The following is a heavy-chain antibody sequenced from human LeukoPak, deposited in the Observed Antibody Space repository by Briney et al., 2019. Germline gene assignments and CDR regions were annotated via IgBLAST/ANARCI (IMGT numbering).Heavy chain of an antibody. CDR3: AKDRGSGWYAFDY. CDR1: GFTVSSNY. CDR2: IYSGGST. V-gene: IGHV3-53*05. D-gene: IGHD6-19*01. Sequence: GGSLRLSCAASGFTVSSNYMSWVRQAPGKGLEWVSVIYSGGSTYYADSVKGRFTISRDNAKNSLYLQMNSLRAEDTALYYCAKDRGSGWYAFDYWGQGTLVTVSS. J-gene: IGHJ4*02.